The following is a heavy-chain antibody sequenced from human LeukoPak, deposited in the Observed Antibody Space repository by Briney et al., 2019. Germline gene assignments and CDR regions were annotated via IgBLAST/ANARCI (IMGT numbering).Heavy chain of an antibody. J-gene: IGHJ5*02. CDR1: GFTFSGSG. Sequence: GGSLRLSCAASGFTFSGSGMHWVRQAPGKGLEWVAFIRNDGTNKYYAESVKGRFTISRDNSKDTPYLQMNSLRAEDTAVYYCAKGTSYNWNDGWFDPWGNGILVTVSS. CDR2: IRNDGTNK. V-gene: IGHV3-30*02. CDR3: AKGTSYNWNDGWFDP. D-gene: IGHD1-20*01.